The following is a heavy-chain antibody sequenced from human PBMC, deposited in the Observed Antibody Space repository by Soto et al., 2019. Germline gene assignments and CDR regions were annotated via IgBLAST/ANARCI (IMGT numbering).Heavy chain of an antibody. D-gene: IGHD1-1*01. CDR2: IYYSGST. V-gene: IGHV4-31*02. CDR3: KRAYQNEFYY. J-gene: IGHJ4*01. Sequence: IRQHPGKGLEWIGYIYYSGSTYYNPSLKSRVTISVDTSKNQFSLKLTSVTAADTSVYCCKRAYQNEFYYCGQGNLVPVS.